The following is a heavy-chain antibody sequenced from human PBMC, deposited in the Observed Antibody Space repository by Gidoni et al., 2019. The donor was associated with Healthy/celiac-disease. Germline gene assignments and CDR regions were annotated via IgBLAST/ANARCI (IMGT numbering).Heavy chain of an antibody. CDR2: INHSGST. V-gene: IGHV4-34*01. CDR3: AREGLDNWFDP. J-gene: IGHJ5*02. Sequence: RQPPGKGLEWIGEINHSGSTNYNPSLKSRVTISVDTSKHQFSLKLSSVTAADTAVYSCAREGLDNWFDPWGQGTLVTVSS.